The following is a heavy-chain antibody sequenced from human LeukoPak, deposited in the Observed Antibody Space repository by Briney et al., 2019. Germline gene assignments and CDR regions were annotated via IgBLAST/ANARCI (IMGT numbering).Heavy chain of an antibody. CDR1: GFTFSNYA. J-gene: IGHJ4*02. Sequence: GGSLRLSCAASGFTFSNYAMSWVRQAPGKGLEWVSAIGGSGGNTYYADSVKGRFTVSRDNSKNTLYLQMNSLRAEDTAVYYCAKALTMIVVVITTPSDYWGQGTLVTVSS. CDR3: AKALTMIVVVITTPSDY. CDR2: IGGSGGNT. V-gene: IGHV3-23*01. D-gene: IGHD3-22*01.